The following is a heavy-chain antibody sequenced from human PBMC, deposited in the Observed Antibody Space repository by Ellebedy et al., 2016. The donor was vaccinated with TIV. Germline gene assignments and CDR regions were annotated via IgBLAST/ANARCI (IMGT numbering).Heavy chain of an antibody. CDR3: ARDTHSYVRFDY. CDR1: GFSVTNNY. D-gene: IGHD3-10*02. J-gene: IGHJ4*02. CDR2: IHASGTT. Sequence: PGGSLRLSCAASGFSVTNNYMTWVRQAPGKGLEWVSVIHASGTTYYAESVKGRFTISRDNSKNILYLQMDSLRAEDTAVYYCARDTHSYVRFDYWGQGTLVTVSS. V-gene: IGHV3-53*01.